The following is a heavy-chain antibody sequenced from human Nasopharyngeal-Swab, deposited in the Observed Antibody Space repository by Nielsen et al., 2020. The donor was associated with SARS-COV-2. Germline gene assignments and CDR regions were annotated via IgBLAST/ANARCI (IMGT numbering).Heavy chain of an antibody. D-gene: IGHD6-13*01. V-gene: IGHV3-33*01. J-gene: IGHJ3*02. CDR1: GFTFSSYG. CDR3: ARDRIAAAGDAFDI. Sequence: GESLKISCAASGFTFSSYGMHWVRQAPGKGLEWVAVIRYDGSNKNYADSVKGRFTISRDNSKNTLYLQMNSLRAEDTAVYYCARDRIAAAGDAFDIWGQGTMVTVSS. CDR2: IRYDGSNK.